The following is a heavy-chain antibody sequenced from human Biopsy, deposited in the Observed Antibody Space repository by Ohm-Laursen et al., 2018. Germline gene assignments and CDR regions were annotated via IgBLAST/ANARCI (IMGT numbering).Heavy chain of an antibody. CDR2: RIPYFNTI. Sequence: VKISCKASGVTFDTYAFGWVRQAPGQGLEWMGGRIPYFNTIYYARNFQDRAVITADRSAGTTDMQLSGLRPDDTAVYYCVGGQRGPPIGVTVPGDAFDLWGPGTMVTVSP. D-gene: IGHD3-16*01. CDR3: VGGQRGPPIGVTVPGDAFDL. J-gene: IGHJ3*01. CDR1: GVTFDTYA. V-gene: IGHV1-69*13.